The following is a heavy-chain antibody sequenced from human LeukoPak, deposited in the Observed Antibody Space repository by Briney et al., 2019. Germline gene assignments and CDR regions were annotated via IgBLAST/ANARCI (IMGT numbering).Heavy chain of an antibody. Sequence: WASVKVSCKASGYTFTSYYMHWVRQAPGQGLEWMGIINPSGGSTSYAQKFQGRVTMTRDTSTSTVYMELSSLRSEDTAVYYCARDWNDILTGDYRTRPTSYYFDYWGQGTLVTVSS. CDR3: ARDWNDILTGDYRTRPTSYYFDY. V-gene: IGHV1-46*01. D-gene: IGHD3-9*01. CDR1: GYTFTSYY. J-gene: IGHJ4*02. CDR2: INPSGGST.